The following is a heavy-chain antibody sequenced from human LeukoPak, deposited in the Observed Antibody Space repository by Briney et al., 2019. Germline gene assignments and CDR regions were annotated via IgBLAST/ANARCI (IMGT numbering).Heavy chain of an antibody. Sequence: PSQTLSLTCSVSGGSITSGGYYWSWVRQHPGKGLEWIGYIYHSGTTLYNPSIKSRVTMSVDTSKNQFSLRLNSVTAADTAVYYCARGKFGELYYFEYWGQGTLVTVSS. CDR3: ARGKFGELYYFEY. V-gene: IGHV4-31*03. CDR2: IYHSGTT. D-gene: IGHD3-10*01. CDR1: GGSITSGGYY. J-gene: IGHJ4*02.